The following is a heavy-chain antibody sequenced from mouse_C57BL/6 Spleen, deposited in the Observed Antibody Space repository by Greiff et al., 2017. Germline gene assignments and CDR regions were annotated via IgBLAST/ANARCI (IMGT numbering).Heavy chain of an antibody. J-gene: IGHJ4*01. CDR3: ARWGWSYAVDY. CDR2: INPSNGGT. D-gene: IGHD2-3*01. V-gene: IGHV1-53*01. CDR1: GYTFTSYW. Sequence: QVQLQQPGTELVKPGASVKLSCKASGYTFTSYWMHWVKQRPGPGLEWIGNINPSNGGTNYNEKFKSKATLTVDKSSSTAYMQLSSLTSEDAAVYYCARWGWSYAVDYWGQGTSVTVSS.